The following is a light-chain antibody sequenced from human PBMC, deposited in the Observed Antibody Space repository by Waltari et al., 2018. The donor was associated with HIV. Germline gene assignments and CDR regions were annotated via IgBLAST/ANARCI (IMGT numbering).Light chain of an antibody. V-gene: IGKV1-12*01. CDR3: QQTDSFPRT. CDR1: QGIKSW. Sequence: DIQMTQSPSSVSASVGDRVTITCRASQGIKSWLAWYQQSPGEPPKLLIYAATSLQSGVPSRFSGRGSGTDFTLTISSLQPEDFATYYCQQTDSFPRTFGQGTKVDIK. J-gene: IGKJ1*01. CDR2: AAT.